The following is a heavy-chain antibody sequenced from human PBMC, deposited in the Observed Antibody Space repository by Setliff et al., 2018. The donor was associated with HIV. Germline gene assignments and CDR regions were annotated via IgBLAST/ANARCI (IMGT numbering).Heavy chain of an antibody. V-gene: IGHV4-61*09. J-gene: IGHJ6*03. CDR2: IYTSGST. CDR1: GGSISSGSYY. D-gene: IGHD6-6*01. CDR3: ARERGPRSLYSSSPHYYYYYYMDV. Sequence: SETLSLTCTVSGGSISSGSYYWSWIRQPAGEGLEWIGHIYTSGSTNYNPSLKSRVTISVDTSKNQFSLKLSSVTAADTAVYYCARERGPRSLYSSSPHYYYYYYMDVWGKGTTVTVSS.